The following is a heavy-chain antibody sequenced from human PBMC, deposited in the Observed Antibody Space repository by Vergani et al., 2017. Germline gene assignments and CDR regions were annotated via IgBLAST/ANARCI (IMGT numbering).Heavy chain of an antibody. V-gene: IGHV1-2*02. Sequence: QVQLVQSGAEVKKPGASVKVSCKASGYTFTGYYMHWVRQAPGQGLEWMGWINPNSGGTNYAQQFQGRVTMTRDTSISTAYMELSRLRSDDTAVYYCARESAYCGGDCYSRGWFDPWGQGTLVTVSS. CDR1: GYTFTGYY. D-gene: IGHD2-21*01. J-gene: IGHJ5*02. CDR3: ARESAYCGGDCYSRGWFDP. CDR2: INPNSGGT.